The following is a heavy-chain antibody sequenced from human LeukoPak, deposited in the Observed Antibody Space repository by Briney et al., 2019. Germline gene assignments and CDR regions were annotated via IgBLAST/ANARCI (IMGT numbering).Heavy chain of an antibody. J-gene: IGHJ4*02. CDR1: GYSFTSYW. V-gene: IGHV5-51*01. Sequence: GESLKISCNGSGYSFTSYWIGWVRQMPGRGVEWMGIINPGDSETTYSPSFHGQGTISADKSISTDHLQWSSLKASDTAMYYCARRGYGSGTYYFDSWGQGTLVTVSS. CDR2: INPGDSET. CDR3: ARRGYGSGTYYFDS. D-gene: IGHD3-10*01.